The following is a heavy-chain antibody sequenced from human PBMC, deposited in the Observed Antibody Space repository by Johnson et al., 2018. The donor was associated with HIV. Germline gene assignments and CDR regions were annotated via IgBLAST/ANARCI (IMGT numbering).Heavy chain of an antibody. V-gene: IGHV3-48*04. J-gene: IGHJ3*02. CDR1: GFTFDDYG. CDR2: ISSSSSTI. Sequence: VQLVESGGGVVRPGGSLRLSCAAAGFTFDDYGMSWIRRAPGKGLEWVSYISSSSSTIYYGDSVKGRFTISRDNARNSLYLHMNSLRAEDTAVYYCARVRSSGPWVNDAFDIWGQGTMVTVSS. CDR3: ARVRSSGPWVNDAFDI. D-gene: IGHD4-17*01.